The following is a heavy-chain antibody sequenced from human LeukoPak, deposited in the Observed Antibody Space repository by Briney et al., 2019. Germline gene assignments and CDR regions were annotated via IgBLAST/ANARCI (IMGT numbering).Heavy chain of an antibody. Sequence: GASVKVSCKASGYTFAAHHIHWVRQAPGQGLEWMGWILPDGRDTKYSQKFQDRMTLTTGTSTNTAYMELSRLKPDDTAVYYCSGRYGPGPVWGQGTLISASP. J-gene: IGHJ4*02. D-gene: IGHD3-10*01. CDR2: ILPDGRDT. CDR1: GYTFAAHH. V-gene: IGHV1-2*02. CDR3: SGRYGPGPV.